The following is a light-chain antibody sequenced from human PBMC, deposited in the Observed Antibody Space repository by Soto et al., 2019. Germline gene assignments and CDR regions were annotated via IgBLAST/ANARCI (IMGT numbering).Light chain of an antibody. V-gene: IGKV3-20*01. CDR2: GAS. CDR1: QSVSSNY. Sequence: IVLTQSPGTLSLSPGERATLSCRASQSVSSNYLAWYQQKPGQAPRLLMFGASSRATGIPDRFSGSGSGTDFTLTIPRLEPEDFAVYYCQQYGGAPYTFGQGTKLEIK. J-gene: IGKJ2*01. CDR3: QQYGGAPYT.